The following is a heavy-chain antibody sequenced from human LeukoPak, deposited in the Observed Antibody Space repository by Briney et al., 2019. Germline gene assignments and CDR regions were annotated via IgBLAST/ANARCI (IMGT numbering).Heavy chain of an antibody. CDR2: ISGSGGSP. D-gene: IGHD1-26*01. V-gene: IGHV3-23*01. Sequence: GVEWGXXISGSGGSPYYSDSVHGRFTISRDNSNNTLYLQMNRLRAEDTAVYYCAKDKTAGYSVHYYYYYGMDVWGQGTTVTVSS. J-gene: IGHJ6*02. CDR3: AKDKTAGYSVHYYYYYGMDV.